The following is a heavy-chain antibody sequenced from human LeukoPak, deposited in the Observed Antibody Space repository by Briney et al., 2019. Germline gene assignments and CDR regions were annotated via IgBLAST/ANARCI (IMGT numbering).Heavy chain of an antibody. CDR1: GFTFSSYA. CDR2: ISYDGSNK. V-gene: IGHV3-30-3*02. CDR3: AKYIGRYGSGSYHGMGV. D-gene: IGHD3-10*01. J-gene: IGHJ6*02. Sequence: PGRSLRLSCAASGFTFSSYAMHWVRQAPGKGLEWVAVISYDGSNKYYADSVKGRFTISRDNSKNTLYLQMNSQRDEDTAVYYCAKYIGRYGSGSYHGMGVWGQGTTVTVSS.